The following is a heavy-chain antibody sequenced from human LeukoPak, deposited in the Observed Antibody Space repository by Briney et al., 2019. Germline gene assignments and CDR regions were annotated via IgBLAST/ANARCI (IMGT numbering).Heavy chain of an antibody. CDR1: GGSFSGYY. D-gene: IGHD2-15*01. J-gene: IGHJ4*02. V-gene: IGHV4-34*01. CDR2: INHSGST. Sequence: SETLSLTCAVYGGSFSGYYWSGIRQPPGKGLEWIGEINHSGSTNYNPSLKSRVTISVDTSKNQFSLKLSSVTAADTAVYYCARETRDCSGGSCYSNFDYWGQGTLVTVSS. CDR3: ARETRDCSGGSCYSNFDY.